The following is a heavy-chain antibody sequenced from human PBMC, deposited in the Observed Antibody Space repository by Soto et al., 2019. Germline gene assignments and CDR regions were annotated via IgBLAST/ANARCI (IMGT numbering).Heavy chain of an antibody. CDR3: SRGNDAYKGGRT. J-gene: IGHJ5*02. V-gene: IGHV4-34*02. CDR1: DGSLSDDY. CDR2: IHPSGST. Sequence: QVQLQQWGAGLLKPSETLSLTCAVYDGSLSDDYYTWTRQSPGKGLEWIGEIHPSGSTYYNPFLNTRVTLSQDTSKKQFSLNLISVTAADTGEYYCSRGNDAYKGGRTWGQGTLVTVSS. D-gene: IGHD1-1*01.